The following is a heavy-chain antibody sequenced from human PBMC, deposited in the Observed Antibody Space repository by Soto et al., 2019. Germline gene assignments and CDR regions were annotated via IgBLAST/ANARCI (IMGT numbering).Heavy chain of an antibody. V-gene: IGHV3-23*01. CDR3: TTDSYSSIIVVRFDY. D-gene: IGHD3-22*01. CDR2: ISGSGGST. Sequence: GGSLRLSCAASGFTFSSYAMSWVRQAPGKGLEWVSAISGSGGSTYYADSVKGRFTISRDNSKNTLYLQMNSLKTEDTGIYYCTTDSYSSIIVVRFDYRGHATPVTVSS. J-gene: IGHJ4*01. CDR1: GFTFSSYA.